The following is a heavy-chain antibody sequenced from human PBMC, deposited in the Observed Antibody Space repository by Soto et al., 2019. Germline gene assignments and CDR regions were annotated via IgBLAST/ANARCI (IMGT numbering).Heavy chain of an antibody. CDR1: GFTFSSYA. V-gene: IGHV3-30-3*01. Sequence: QVQLVESGGGVVQPGRSLRLSCAASGFTFSSYAMHWVRQAPGKGLEWVAVISYDGSNKYYADSVKGRFTISRDNSKNTLYLQMNSLRAEDTAVYSCARDNHGGGFDPWGQGTLVTVSS. CDR2: ISYDGSNK. D-gene: IGHD3-16*01. J-gene: IGHJ5*02. CDR3: ARDNHGGGFDP.